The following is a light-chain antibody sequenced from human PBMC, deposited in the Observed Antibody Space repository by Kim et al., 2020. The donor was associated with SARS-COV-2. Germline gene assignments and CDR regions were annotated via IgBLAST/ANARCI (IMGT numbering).Light chain of an antibody. CDR3: KQYKSYPLT. V-gene: IGKV1-5*03. CDR1: QSISSW. J-gene: IGKJ1*01. CDR2: KAS. Sequence: ASVGDRVSITCRASQSISSWLAWYQQKPGKAPKLLIHKASTLEGAVPSRFSGSESGTEFTLTISSLQPDDFATYYCKQYKSYPLTYGHGTKVDIK.